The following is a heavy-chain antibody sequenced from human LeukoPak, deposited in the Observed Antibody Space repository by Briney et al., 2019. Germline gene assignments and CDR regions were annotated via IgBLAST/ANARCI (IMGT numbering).Heavy chain of an antibody. CDR2: INSDGSKI. J-gene: IGHJ4*02. CDR1: RFTFSSYW. Sequence: PGGSLRLSCAASRFTFSSYWMHWVRQAPGKGLVWVSRINSDGSKITYADSVKGRFSISRDNAKNTLYLQMNSLRAEDTAVYYCARGAGDYVSSLYYFDYWGQGTLVIVSS. CDR3: ARGAGDYVSSLYYFDY. V-gene: IGHV3-74*01. D-gene: IGHD4-17*01.